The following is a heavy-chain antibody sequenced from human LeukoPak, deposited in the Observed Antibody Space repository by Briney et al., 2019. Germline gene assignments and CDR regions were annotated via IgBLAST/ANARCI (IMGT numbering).Heavy chain of an antibody. CDR1: GFTFSSYG. V-gene: IGHV3-30*18. CDR3: AKDRGSGYHDY. J-gene: IGHJ4*02. Sequence: GGSLRLSCTASGFTFSSYGMHWVRQAPGKGLEWVAVISNDGSNKFYADSVKGRFTISRDNSKNTLYLQMNSLRAEDTAVYYCAKDRGSGYHDYWGQGTLVTVSS. D-gene: IGHD6-19*01. CDR2: ISNDGSNK.